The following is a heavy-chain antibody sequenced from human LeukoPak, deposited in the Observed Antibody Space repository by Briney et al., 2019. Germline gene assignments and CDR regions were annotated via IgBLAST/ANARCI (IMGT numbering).Heavy chain of an antibody. D-gene: IGHD6-6*01. J-gene: IGHJ4*02. V-gene: IGHV4-34*01. CDR1: GGSFSGYY. Sequence: PSETLSLTCAVYGGSFSGYYWSWIRQPPGKGLEWIGEINHSGSTNYNPSLKSRVTISVDTSKNQFSLKLSSVTAADTAVYCCASLSDSSSSVPFDYWGQGTLVTVSS. CDR3: ASLSDSSSSVPFDY. CDR2: INHSGST.